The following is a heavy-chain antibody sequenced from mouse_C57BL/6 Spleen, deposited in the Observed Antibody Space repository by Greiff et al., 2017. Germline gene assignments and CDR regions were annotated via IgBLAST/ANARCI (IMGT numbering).Heavy chain of an antibody. J-gene: IGHJ4*01. CDR3: ARNYYGSSYGNYYAMDY. CDR1: GFSLTSYA. V-gene: IGHV2-9-1*01. Sequence: QVQLKESGPGLVAPSQSLSITCTVSGFSLTSYAISWVRQPPGKGLEWLGVIWTGGGTNYNSALKSRLSISKDNSKSQVFLKMNSLQTDDTARYYCARNYYGSSYGNYYAMDYWGQGTSVTVSS. D-gene: IGHD1-1*01. CDR2: IWTGGGT.